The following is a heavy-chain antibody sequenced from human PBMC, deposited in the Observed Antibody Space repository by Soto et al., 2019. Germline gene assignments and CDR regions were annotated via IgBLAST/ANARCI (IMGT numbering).Heavy chain of an antibody. J-gene: IGHJ4*02. Sequence: VKVSCKASGYTFTSYGISWVRQAPGQGLEWMGWISAYNGNTNYAQKLQGRVTMTTGTSTSTAYMELRSLRSDDTAVYYCAREAYDYIWGSYRYIDYWGQGTLVTVSS. V-gene: IGHV1-18*01. CDR1: GYTFTSYG. CDR2: ISAYNGNT. D-gene: IGHD3-16*02. CDR3: AREAYDYIWGSYRYIDY.